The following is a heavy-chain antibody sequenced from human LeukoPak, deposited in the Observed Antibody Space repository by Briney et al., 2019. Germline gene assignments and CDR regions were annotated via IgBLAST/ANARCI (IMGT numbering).Heavy chain of an antibody. D-gene: IGHD3-22*01. CDR2: IYNSGST. V-gene: IGHV4-38-2*02. Sequence: PSETLSLTCTVSGYSISSGYYWGWIRQPPGKGLEWIGSIYNSGSTYYNPSLKSRVTISVDTSKNQFSLKLSSVTAADTAVYYCAREKIGYYDSSGRGWFDPWGQGTLVTVSS. CDR3: AREKIGYYDSSGRGWFDP. J-gene: IGHJ5*02. CDR1: GYSISSGYY.